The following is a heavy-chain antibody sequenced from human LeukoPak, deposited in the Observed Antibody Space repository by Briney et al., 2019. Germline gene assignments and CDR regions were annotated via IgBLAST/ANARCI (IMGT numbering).Heavy chain of an antibody. Sequence: ASVKVSCKASGYTFTSYYMHWVRQAPGQGLEWMGIINPSGGSTSYAQKFQGRVTMTRDTSISTAYMELSRLRSDDTAVYYCARVLGEYCSGGSCSYRNWFDPWGQGTLVTVSS. J-gene: IGHJ5*02. CDR1: GYTFTSYY. CDR2: INPSGGST. CDR3: ARVLGEYCSGGSCSYRNWFDP. D-gene: IGHD2-15*01. V-gene: IGHV1-46*01.